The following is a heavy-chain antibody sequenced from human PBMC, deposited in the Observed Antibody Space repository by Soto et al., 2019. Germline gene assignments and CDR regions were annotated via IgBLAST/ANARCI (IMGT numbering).Heavy chain of an antibody. J-gene: IGHJ4*02. CDR2: IIPIFGTA. Sequence: GASVKVSGKASGGTFSSYAISWVRQAPGQGLEWMGGIIPIFGTANYAQKFQGRVTITADESTSTAYMELSSLRSEDTAVYYCARVNRDIVVVPAAMGAYYFDYWGQGTLVTVSS. D-gene: IGHD2-2*01. CDR1: GGTFSSYA. CDR3: ARVNRDIVVVPAAMGAYYFDY. V-gene: IGHV1-69*13.